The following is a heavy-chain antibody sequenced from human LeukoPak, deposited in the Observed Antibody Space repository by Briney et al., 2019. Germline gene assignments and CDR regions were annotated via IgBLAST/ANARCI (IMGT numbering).Heavy chain of an antibody. CDR1: GYTFTSYD. D-gene: IGHD3-3*01. CDR3: ARGLGDYDPDAFDI. Sequence: GASVKVSCKASGYTFTSYDINWVRQATGQGLEWMGWMNPNSGNTGYAQKFQGRVTITRNTSISTAYMELSSLRSEDTAVYYCARGLGDYDPDAFDIWGQGTMVTVSS. CDR2: MNPNSGNT. J-gene: IGHJ3*02. V-gene: IGHV1-8*03.